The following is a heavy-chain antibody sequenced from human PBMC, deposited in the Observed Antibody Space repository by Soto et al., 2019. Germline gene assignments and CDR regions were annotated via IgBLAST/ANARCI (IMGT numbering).Heavy chain of an antibody. J-gene: IGHJ4*02. CDR1: GFTFSSYS. CDR2: ISSSSSTI. V-gene: IGHV3-48*02. D-gene: IGHD3-3*01. CDR3: ARRAYYDFWSGYYDPYYFDY. Sequence: GGSLRLSCAASGFTFSSYSMNWVRQAPGKGLEWVSYISSSSSTIYYADSVKGRFTISRDNAKNSLYLQMNSLRDEDTAVYYCARRAYYDFWSGYYDPYYFDYWGQGTLVT.